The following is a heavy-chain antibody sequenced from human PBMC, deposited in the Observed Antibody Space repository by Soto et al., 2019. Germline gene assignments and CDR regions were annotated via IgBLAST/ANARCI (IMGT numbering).Heavy chain of an antibody. D-gene: IGHD1-7*01. CDR2: IYRTGST. J-gene: IGHJ4*02. CDR1: GGSFTSNNW. V-gene: IGHV4-4*02. Sequence: SETLSLTCAVSGGSFTSNNWWTWARQPPGQGLEWIGEIYRTGSTNYNPSLKSRVTISLDKSENQFPLKVTSLTAADTAVYYCASRDPGTSVDYWGQGTLVTVSS. CDR3: ASRDPGTSVDY.